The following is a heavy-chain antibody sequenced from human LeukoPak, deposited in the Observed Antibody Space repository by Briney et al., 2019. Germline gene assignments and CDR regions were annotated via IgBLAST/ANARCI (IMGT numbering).Heavy chain of an antibody. Sequence: GGSLRLSCAASGFTFSNYAMSWVRQAPGKGLEWVSAISGSGGSTYYADSVKGRFTISRDNSKNTLSLQMNSLRAGYTAVYYCVKDLRVIVVMYYMDVWGKGTTVTVPS. D-gene: IGHD2-2*01. CDR1: GFTFSNYA. CDR2: ISGSGGST. V-gene: IGHV3-23*01. CDR3: VKDLRVIVVMYYMDV. J-gene: IGHJ6*03.